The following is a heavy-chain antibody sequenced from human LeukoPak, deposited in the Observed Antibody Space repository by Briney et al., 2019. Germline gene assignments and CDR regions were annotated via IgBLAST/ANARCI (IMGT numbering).Heavy chain of an antibody. CDR1: GFTFSSYA. D-gene: IGHD6-13*01. CDR3: AKGGHSSSWYGFDI. Sequence: PGGSLRLSCAASGFTFSSYAMTWVRQAPGKGLEWVSSISGSGGSTSYAVSVKGRFTISRDNSKNTLYLQMTSLRAEDTAVYYCAKGGHSSSWYGFDIWGQGTMVTVSS. V-gene: IGHV3-23*01. CDR2: ISGSGGST. J-gene: IGHJ3*02.